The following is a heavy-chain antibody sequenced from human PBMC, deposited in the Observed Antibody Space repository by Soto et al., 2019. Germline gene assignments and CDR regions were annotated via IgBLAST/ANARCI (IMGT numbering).Heavy chain of an antibody. J-gene: IGHJ4*02. CDR2: LYTRGTT. Sequence: SETLSLTCSVSGASISNFYWSWIRQSAGKGLEWIGRLYTRGTTDYNPSLKSRVTMSINTSKDRVSLSLTSVTAADTAVYYCAKGGTYYFDSWGQGIVVTVSS. D-gene: IGHD3-16*01. CDR1: GASISNFY. V-gene: IGHV4-4*07. CDR3: AKGGTYYFDS.